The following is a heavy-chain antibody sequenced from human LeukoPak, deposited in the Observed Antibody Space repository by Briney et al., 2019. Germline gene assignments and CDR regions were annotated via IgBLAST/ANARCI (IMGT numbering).Heavy chain of an antibody. D-gene: IGHD5-12*01. CDR3: ARRVATKPKYCFDN. J-gene: IGHJ4*02. CDR2: IFYTGST. CDR1: GGSINSYY. V-gene: IGHV4-59*08. Sequence: PSETLSLTCTVSGGSINSYYWTWIRQPPGKGLEWIGFIFYTGSTSYNPSLKSRVTISLDTSKNQFSLRLSSVTAADPAVYYCARRVATKPKYCFDNWGQGTLVTVST.